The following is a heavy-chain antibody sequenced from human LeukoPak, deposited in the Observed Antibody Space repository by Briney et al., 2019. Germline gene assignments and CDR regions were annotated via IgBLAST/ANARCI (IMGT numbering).Heavy chain of an antibody. CDR2: ISGSGGST. CDR1: GFTFSSYA. V-gene: IGHV3-23*01. Sequence: GGSLRLFCAASGFTFSSYAMSWVRQAPGKGLEWVSAISGSGGSTYYADSVKGRFTISRDNSKNTLYLQMNSLRAEDTAVYYCAKDLIRAFTMVPSYFDYWGQGTLVTVSS. CDR3: AKDLIRAFTMVPSYFDY. J-gene: IGHJ4*02. D-gene: IGHD3-10*01.